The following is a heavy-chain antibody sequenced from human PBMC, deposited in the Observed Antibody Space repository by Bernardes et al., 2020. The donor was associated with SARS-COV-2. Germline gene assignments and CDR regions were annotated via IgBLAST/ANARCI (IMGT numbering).Heavy chain of an antibody. CDR2: IYPGDSDT. J-gene: IGHJ6*02. D-gene: IGHD4-17*01. CDR1: DYTFTIYW. V-gene: IGHV5-51*01. CDR3: ARRRYGDFGVDV. Sequence: GESLKISCKGSDYTFTIYWIGWVRQMPGKGLEWMGIIYPGDSDTKYSPSFQGRVTISADKSVNTAYLQWSSLKASDTAIYYCARRRYGDFGVDVWGQGTTVTVSS.